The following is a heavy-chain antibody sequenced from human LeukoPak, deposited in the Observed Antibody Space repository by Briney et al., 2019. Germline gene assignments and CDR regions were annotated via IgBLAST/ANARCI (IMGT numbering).Heavy chain of an antibody. CDR1: GFPFSSHG. CDR3: ARDSLLGPYYYYYMDV. V-gene: IGHV3-20*04. J-gene: IGHJ6*03. CDR2: INWNGGST. Sequence: GGSLRLSCAASGFPFSSHGMSWVRQAPGKGLEWVSGINWNGGSTGYADSVKGRFTISRDNAKNSLYLQMNSLRAEDTALYYCARDSLLGPYYYYYMDVWGKGTTVTVSS. D-gene: IGHD1-26*01.